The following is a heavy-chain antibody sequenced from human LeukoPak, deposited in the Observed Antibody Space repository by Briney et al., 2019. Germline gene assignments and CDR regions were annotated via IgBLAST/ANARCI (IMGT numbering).Heavy chain of an antibody. J-gene: IGHJ5*02. V-gene: IGHV4-4*07. D-gene: IGHD3-22*01. Sequence: SETLSLTCTVSGVSISSYYWSWIRQPAGKGLEWIGRVSTSGSTNYNPSLKSRVTMSVDTSENQFSLKLSSVTAADTAVYYCARAGYYYDSKRKFDPWGQGTLVTVSS. CDR3: ARAGYYYDSKRKFDP. CDR1: GVSISSYY. CDR2: VSTSGST.